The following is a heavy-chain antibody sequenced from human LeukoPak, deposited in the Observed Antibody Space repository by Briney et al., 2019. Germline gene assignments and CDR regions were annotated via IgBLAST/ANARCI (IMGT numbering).Heavy chain of an antibody. CDR1: GFTFSSYA. J-gene: IGHJ4*02. D-gene: IGHD1-26*01. V-gene: IGHV3-30*04. CDR3: ARDGGEWELDY. Sequence: TGRSLRLSCAASGFTFSSYAMHWVRQAPGKGLEWVAVISYDESNKYYADSVKGRFTISRDNAKNSLYLQMNSLRAEDTAVYYCARDGGEWELDYWGQGTLVTVSS. CDR2: ISYDESNK.